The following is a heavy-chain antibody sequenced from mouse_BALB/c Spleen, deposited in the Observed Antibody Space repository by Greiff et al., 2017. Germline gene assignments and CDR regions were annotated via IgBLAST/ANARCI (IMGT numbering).Heavy chain of an antibody. Sequence: VKLKESGPGLVAPSQSLSITCTVSGFSLTGYGVNWVRQPPGKGLEWLGMIWGDGSTDYNSALKSRLSISKDNSKSQVFLKMNSLQTDDTARYYCARDRGRYYGSSGAWFAYWGQGTLVTVSA. V-gene: IGHV2-6-7*01. CDR3: ARDRGRYYGSSGAWFAY. CDR1: GFSLTGYG. CDR2: IWGDGST. D-gene: IGHD1-1*01. J-gene: IGHJ3*01.